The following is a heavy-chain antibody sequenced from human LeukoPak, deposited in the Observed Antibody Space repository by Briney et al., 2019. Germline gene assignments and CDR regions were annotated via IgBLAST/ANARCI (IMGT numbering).Heavy chain of an antibody. V-gene: IGHV1-8*01. D-gene: IGHD3-10*02. J-gene: IGHJ5*02. CDR2: MNPNSGNT. CDR3: ARVPVRMLGFRWFDP. Sequence: ASVKVSCKASGYTFTSYDINWARQATGQGLEWMGWMNPNSGNTGYAQKFQGRVTMTRNTSISTAYMELSSLRSEDTAVYYCARVPVRMLGFRWFDPWGQGTLVTVSS. CDR1: GYTFTSYD.